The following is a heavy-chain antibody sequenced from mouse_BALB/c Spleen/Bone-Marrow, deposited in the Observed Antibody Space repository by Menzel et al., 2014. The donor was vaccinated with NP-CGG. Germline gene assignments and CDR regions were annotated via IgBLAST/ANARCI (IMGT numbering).Heavy chain of an antibody. J-gene: IGHJ1*01. D-gene: IGHD2-4*01. CDR3: TRGDYDWYFDV. CDR1: GYTFTSYW. V-gene: IGHV1S127*01. CDR2: IDPSDSYT. Sequence: VQLQESGAELVKPGASVKMSCKASGYTFTSYWMHWVKQRPGQGLKWIGVIDPSDSYTSYNQKFKGKATLTVDTSSSTAYMQLSSLTSEDSAVYYCTRGDYDWYFDVWGAGTTVTVSS.